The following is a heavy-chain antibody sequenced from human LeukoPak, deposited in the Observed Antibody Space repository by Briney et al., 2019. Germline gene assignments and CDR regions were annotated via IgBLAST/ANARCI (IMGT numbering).Heavy chain of an antibody. V-gene: IGHV1-69*06. Sequence: SVKVSCKASGGTFSSYAISWVRQAPGQGLEWMGGIIPIFGTANYAQKFQGRVTITADKSTSTAYMELSSLRSEDTAVYYCARDLPGGIFGVVIRYWGQGTLVTVSS. J-gene: IGHJ4*02. CDR2: IIPIFGTA. CDR1: GGTFSSYA. CDR3: ARDLPGGIFGVVIRY. D-gene: IGHD3-3*01.